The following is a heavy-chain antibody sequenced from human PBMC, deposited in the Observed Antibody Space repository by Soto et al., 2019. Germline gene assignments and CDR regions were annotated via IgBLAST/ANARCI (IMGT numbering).Heavy chain of an antibody. J-gene: IGHJ4*02. CDR2: IKYDGTER. D-gene: IGHD2-21*01. Sequence: GSLRLSCEASGFRFNDYWVNWVRQAPGKGLEWVASIKYDGTERSYVDSVKGRFTISRDNAKNSLYLQVHSLRAEDTAVYYCARDGVMPGLYFDLWGQGTLVTVSS. CDR1: GFRFNDYW. V-gene: IGHV3-7*01. CDR3: ARDGVMPGLYFDL.